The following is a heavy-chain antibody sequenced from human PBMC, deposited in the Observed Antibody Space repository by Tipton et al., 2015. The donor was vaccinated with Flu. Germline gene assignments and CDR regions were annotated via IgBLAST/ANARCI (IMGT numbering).Heavy chain of an antibody. D-gene: IGHD3-10*01. J-gene: IGHJ6*03. Sequence: TLSLTCTVSGGSISSYYWSWIRQPAGKGLEWIGRIYTSGSTNYNPSLKSRVTMSVDTSKNQFSLKLSSVTAADTAVYYCARVGVVRGVISRYYYYMDVWGKGTTVTVSS. CDR1: GGSISSYY. V-gene: IGHV4-4*07. CDR3: ARVGVVRGVISRYYYYMDV. CDR2: IYTSGST.